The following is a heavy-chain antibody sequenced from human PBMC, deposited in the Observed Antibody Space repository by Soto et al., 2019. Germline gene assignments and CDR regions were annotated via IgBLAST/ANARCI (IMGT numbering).Heavy chain of an antibody. V-gene: IGHV3-30-3*01. Sequence: GGSLRLSCAASGFTFSSYAMHWVRQAPGKGLEWVAVISYDGSNKYYADSVKGRFTISRDNSKNTLYLQMNSLRAEDTAVYYCARDQAEQQLDYWGQGTLVTVSS. CDR3: ARDQAEQQLDY. CDR2: ISYDGSNK. D-gene: IGHD6-13*01. J-gene: IGHJ4*02. CDR1: GFTFSSYA.